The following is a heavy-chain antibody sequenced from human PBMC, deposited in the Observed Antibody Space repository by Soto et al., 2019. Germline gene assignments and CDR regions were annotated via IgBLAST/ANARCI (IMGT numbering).Heavy chain of an antibody. CDR2: INPKGGGT. CDR3: ARESVALTKDFDY. J-gene: IGHJ4*02. Sequence: QVQLLQSGAEVKKPGASVKVSCKASGYTFIDYYMHWVRQAPGQGPEWMGCINPKGGGTKYAQKFQDWVTMTWDTSISTAYMELNRRRSDDTAVYYCARESVALTKDFDYWGQGTLVTVSS. V-gene: IGHV1-2*04. CDR1: GYTFIDYY. D-gene: IGHD2-21*02.